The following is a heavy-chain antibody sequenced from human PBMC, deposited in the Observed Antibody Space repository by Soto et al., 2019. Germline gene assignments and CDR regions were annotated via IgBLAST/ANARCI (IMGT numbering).Heavy chain of an antibody. CDR3: ARSQGSSTSLEIYYYYYYGMDV. D-gene: IGHD2-2*01. CDR1: GGTFGSYA. J-gene: IGHJ6*02. Sequence: QVQLVQSGAEVKKPGSSVKVSCKASGGTFGSYAISWGRQAPGQGLEWMGGIIPIPGTANYAQKFQGRVTIAADESTSTAYMELSSLRSEDTAVYYCARSQGSSTSLEIYYYYYYGMDVWGQGTTVTVSS. V-gene: IGHV1-69*01. CDR2: IIPIPGTA.